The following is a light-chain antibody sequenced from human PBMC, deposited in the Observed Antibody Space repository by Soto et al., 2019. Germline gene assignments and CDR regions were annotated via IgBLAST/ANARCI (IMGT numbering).Light chain of an antibody. Sequence: PGARATLSCTASQSLSRNFLAWYQQKPGQAPRLLIYDTSSRATGIPDRFSGSGSGTDFTLTISRLEPEDFAVYYCQQYGSSGTFGQGTKVDIK. V-gene: IGKV3-20*01. CDR1: QSLSRNF. J-gene: IGKJ1*01. CDR2: DTS. CDR3: QQYGSSGT.